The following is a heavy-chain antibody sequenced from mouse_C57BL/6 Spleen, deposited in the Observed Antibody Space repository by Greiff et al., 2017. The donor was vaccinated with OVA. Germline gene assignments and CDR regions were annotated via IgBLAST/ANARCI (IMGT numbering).Heavy chain of an antibody. CDR2: IWSGGST. D-gene: IGHD3-1*01. J-gene: IGHJ2*01. Sequence: VQLQQSGPGLVQPSQSLSITCTVSGFSLTSYGVHWVRQSPGKGLEWLGVIWSGGSTVYNAAFISRLSISKDNSTSQVFFKMNSLQADDTAIYYCARKGAYYFDYWGQGTTLTVSS. V-gene: IGHV2-2*01. CDR3: ARKGAYYFDY. CDR1: GFSLTSYG.